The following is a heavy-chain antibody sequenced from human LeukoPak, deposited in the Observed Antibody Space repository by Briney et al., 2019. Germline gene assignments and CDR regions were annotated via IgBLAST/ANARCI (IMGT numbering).Heavy chain of an antibody. J-gene: IGHJ4*02. CDR2: ISRSSSYT. CDR3: ARGGSGRALVNF. CDR1: GFTFSDYY. Sequence: GGSLRLSCAASGFTFSDYYMSWIRQAPGKGLEWVSYISRSSSYTNYADSVKGRFTISRDNAKNSLYLQMNGLRAEDTAVYYCARGGSGRALVNFWGQGTLVTVSS. D-gene: IGHD3-10*01. V-gene: IGHV3-11*06.